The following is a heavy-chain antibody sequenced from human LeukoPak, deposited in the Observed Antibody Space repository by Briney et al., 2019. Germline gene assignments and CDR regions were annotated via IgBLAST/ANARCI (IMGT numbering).Heavy chain of an antibody. CDR1: GYTFTGYY. Sequence: GASVKVSCKASGYTFTGYYMHWVRQAPGQGLEWMGWINPNSGGTNYAQTFQGRVTMTRDTSISTAYMELSRLRSDDTAVYYCAREGSEQQLVRDYYYYYGMDVWGQGTTVTVSS. D-gene: IGHD6-13*01. J-gene: IGHJ6*02. CDR3: AREGSEQQLVRDYYYYYGMDV. CDR2: INPNSGGT. V-gene: IGHV1-2*02.